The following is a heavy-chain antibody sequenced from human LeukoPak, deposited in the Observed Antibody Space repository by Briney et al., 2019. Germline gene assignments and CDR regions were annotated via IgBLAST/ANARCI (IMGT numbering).Heavy chain of an antibody. CDR2: LYSGGTT. CDR1: GFIVSSNY. D-gene: IGHD1-1*01. CDR3: ARVRSGVEFDY. J-gene: IGHJ4*02. Sequence: GGSLRLTCAASGFIVSSNYMSWVRQAAGKGLEWVSVLYSGGTTYYADSVKGRFTISRDNSKNTVYLQMNSLTAEDTAVYYCARVRSGVEFDYWGQGTLVTVSS. V-gene: IGHV3-53*05.